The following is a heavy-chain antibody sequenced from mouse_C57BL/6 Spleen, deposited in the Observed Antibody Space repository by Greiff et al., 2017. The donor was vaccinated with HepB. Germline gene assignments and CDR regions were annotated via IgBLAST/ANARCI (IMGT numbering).Heavy chain of an antibody. V-gene: IGHV5-16*01. D-gene: IGHD2-1*01. CDR2: INYDGSST. J-gene: IGHJ1*03. Sequence: EVQLVESEGGLVQPGSSMKLSCTASGFTFSDYYMAWVRQVPEKGLEWVANINYDGSSTYYLDSLKSRFIISRDNAKNILYLQMSSLKSEDTATYYCARYGVPYYGNYWYFDVWGTGTTVTVSS. CDR1: GFTFSDYY. CDR3: ARYGVPYYGNYWYFDV.